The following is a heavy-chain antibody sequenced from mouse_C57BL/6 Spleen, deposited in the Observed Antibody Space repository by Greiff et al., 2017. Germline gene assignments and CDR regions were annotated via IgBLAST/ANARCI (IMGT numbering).Heavy chain of an antibody. J-gene: IGHJ2*01. V-gene: IGHV1-19*01. Sequence: VQLKESGPVLVKPGASVKMSCKASGYTFTDYYMNWVKQSHGKSLEWIGVINPYNGGTSYNQKFKGKATLTVDKSSSTAYMELNSLTSEDSAVYYCARSEIYYYGSSYFDYWGQGTTLTGSS. D-gene: IGHD1-1*01. CDR3: ARSEIYYYGSSYFDY. CDR2: INPYNGGT. CDR1: GYTFTDYY.